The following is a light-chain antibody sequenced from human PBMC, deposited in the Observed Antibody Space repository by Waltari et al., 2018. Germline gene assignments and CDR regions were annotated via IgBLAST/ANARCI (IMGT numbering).Light chain of an antibody. Sequence: QSALTQPASVSGSPGQSIPISCTGTSSDVGGYNYVSWYQQHPGKAPKLMIYEVSNRPSGVSNRFSCSKSGNTASLTISGLQAEDEADYYCSSYTSSSPLRVFGGGTKLTVL. V-gene: IGLV2-14*01. CDR1: SSDVGGYNY. CDR2: EVS. CDR3: SSYTSSSPLRV. J-gene: IGLJ2*01.